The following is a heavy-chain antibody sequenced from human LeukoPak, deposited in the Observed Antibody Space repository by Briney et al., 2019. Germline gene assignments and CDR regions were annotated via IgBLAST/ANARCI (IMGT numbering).Heavy chain of an antibody. V-gene: IGHV4-39*01. Sequence: PSETLSLTCTVSGGSISSSSYYWGWIRQPPGKGLERIGSIYYSGSTYYNPSLQTRVTISVDTSKNQFSLKLSSVTAADTAVYYCATIWFGELPPYYYYYGMDVWGQGTTVTVSS. J-gene: IGHJ6*02. CDR3: ATIWFGELPPYYYYYGMDV. CDR2: IYYSGST. D-gene: IGHD3-10*01. CDR1: GGSISSSSYY.